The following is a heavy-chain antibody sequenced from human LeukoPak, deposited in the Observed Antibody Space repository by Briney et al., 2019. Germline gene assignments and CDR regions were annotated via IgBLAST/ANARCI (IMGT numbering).Heavy chain of an antibody. CDR2: ISGSGGST. CDR1: GFTFSSYA. J-gene: IGHJ4*02. D-gene: IGHD3-10*01. V-gene: IGHV3-23*01. CDR3: AKPGRMVRGVIGVFFDY. Sequence: GGSLRLSCAASGFTFSSYAMSWVRQAPGKGLEWVSAISGSGGSTYYADSVKGRFTISRDNSKNTLYQQMNSLRAEDTAVYYCAKPGRMVRGVIGVFFDYWGQGTLVTVSS.